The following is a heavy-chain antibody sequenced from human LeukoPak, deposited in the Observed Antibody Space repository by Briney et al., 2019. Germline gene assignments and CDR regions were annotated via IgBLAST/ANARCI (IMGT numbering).Heavy chain of an antibody. Sequence: GSLRLSCAASGFTFSSYWMSWVRQAPGKGLEWVSYISSGGTTIYYADSVKGRFTISRDNAKNSLYLQMNSLRAEDTAVYYCARDHSTSWTNWFDPWGQGTLVTVSS. V-gene: IGHV3-48*04. CDR2: ISSGGTTI. J-gene: IGHJ5*02. D-gene: IGHD2-2*01. CDR1: GFTFSSYW. CDR3: ARDHSTSWTNWFDP.